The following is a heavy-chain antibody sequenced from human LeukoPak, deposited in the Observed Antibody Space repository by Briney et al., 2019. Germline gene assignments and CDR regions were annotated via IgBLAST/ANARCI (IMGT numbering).Heavy chain of an antibody. D-gene: IGHD3-10*01. CDR3: ARDYAYGSGTYPLYYYYYMDV. J-gene: IGHJ6*03. Sequence: SETLSLTCTVSGGSISSYYWSWIRQPAGKGLEWIGRIYTSGSTNYNPSLKSRVTMSVDTSKNQFTLKLSSVTAADTAVYYCARDYAYGSGTYPLYYYYYMDVWGKGTTVTVSS. V-gene: IGHV4-4*07. CDR1: GGSISSYY. CDR2: IYTSGST.